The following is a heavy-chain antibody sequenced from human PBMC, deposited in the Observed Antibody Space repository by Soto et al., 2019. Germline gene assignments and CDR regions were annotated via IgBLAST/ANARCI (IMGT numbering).Heavy chain of an antibody. D-gene: IGHD1-26*01. J-gene: IGHJ4*02. Sequence: GGSLRLSCAASGFTLSDYYMDWVRQAPGKGLEWVGRSKDKANSYTTEYAASVKGRFTISRDDSKNSLYLQMNSLRAEDTAVYYCAARALGAVSDYWGQGTLVTVSS. V-gene: IGHV3-72*01. CDR1: GFTLSDYY. CDR3: AARALGAVSDY. CDR2: SKDKANSYTT.